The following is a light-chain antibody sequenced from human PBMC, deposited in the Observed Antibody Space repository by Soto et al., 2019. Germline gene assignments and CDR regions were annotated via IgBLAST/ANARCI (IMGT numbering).Light chain of an antibody. CDR1: SGHTRNA. V-gene: IGLV4-69*01. CDR2: VNSDGTL. Sequence: QAVLTQPPSASASLGASVNLTCTLSSGHTRNAIAWHQQHPEKGPRYLMKVNSDGTLIKGDGIPDRFSGSSSGTERYLTISSLQSEDEADYYCQAWGTGIGVFGGGTKLTVL. CDR3: QAWGTGIGV. J-gene: IGLJ3*02.